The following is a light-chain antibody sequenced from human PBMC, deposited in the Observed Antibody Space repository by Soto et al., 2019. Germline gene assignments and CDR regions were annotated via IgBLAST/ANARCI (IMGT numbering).Light chain of an antibody. CDR2: SNN. CDR1: SSNIGSNT. J-gene: IGLJ2*01. CDR3: AAWDDSLNGL. Sequence: QSALTQPPSASGTPGQRVTISCSGSSSNIGSNTVNWYQQLPGTAPKLLIYSNNQRPSGVPDRFSGPKSGTSASLAISGLQSEDEADYYCAAWDDSLNGLFGGGTKLTVL. V-gene: IGLV1-44*01.